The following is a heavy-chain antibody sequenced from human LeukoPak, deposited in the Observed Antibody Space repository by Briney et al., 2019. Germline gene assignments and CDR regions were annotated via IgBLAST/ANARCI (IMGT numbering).Heavy chain of an antibody. Sequence: GGSLRLSCAASGFTFSSYAMSWVRQAPGKRLEWVSTISGSGHITYYADSVKGRFTISRDNSKNTLYLQMNSLRAEDTAVYYCAKEPHLAAGTFDYWGQGTLVTVSS. CDR2: ISGSGHIT. V-gene: IGHV3-23*01. J-gene: IGHJ4*02. CDR1: GFTFSSYA. D-gene: IGHD6-13*01. CDR3: AKEPHLAAGTFDY.